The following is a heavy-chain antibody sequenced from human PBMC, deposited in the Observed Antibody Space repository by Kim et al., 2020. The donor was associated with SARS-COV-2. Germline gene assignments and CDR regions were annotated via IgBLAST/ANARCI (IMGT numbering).Heavy chain of an antibody. D-gene: IGHD5-12*01. V-gene: IGHV3-9*01. CDR1: GFTFGDYA. CDR2: ISWNSGSI. J-gene: IGHJ6*02. CDR3: AKDMGVLPYTESIVATTFYYYYGMDV. Sequence: GGSLRLSCAASGFTFGDYAMHWVRQAPGKGLEWVSGISWNSGSIGYADSVKGRFTISRDNAKNSLYLQMNSLRAEDTALYYCAKDMGVLPYTESIVATTFYYYYGMDVWGQGTTVTVSS.